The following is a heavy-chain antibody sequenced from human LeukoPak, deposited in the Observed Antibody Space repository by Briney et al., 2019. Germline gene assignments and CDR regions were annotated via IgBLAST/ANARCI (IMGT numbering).Heavy chain of an antibody. D-gene: IGHD4-17*01. CDR2: IGPYNGNT. V-gene: IGHV1-18*01. CDR3: ARQAMVTPSGWDY. J-gene: IGHJ4*02. CDR1: GYTFTKYG. Sequence: GASVKVSCKASGYTFTKYGISWVRQAPGQGLEWLGWIGPYNGNTYYAQNFQGRVTMTTDTATSTVYMELMSLRSDDTAVYYCARQAMVTPSGWDYWGQGTLVTVSS.